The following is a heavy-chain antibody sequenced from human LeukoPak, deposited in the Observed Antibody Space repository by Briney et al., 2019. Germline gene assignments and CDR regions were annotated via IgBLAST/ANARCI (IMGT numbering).Heavy chain of an antibody. CDR3: AREGYYYGSGSYYIKLFDY. D-gene: IGHD3-10*01. Sequence: ASVKVSCKASGYTFTSYGISWVRQAPGQGLEWMGWISAYNGSTNYAQKLQGRVTMTTDTSTSTAYMELRSLRSDDTAVYYCAREGYYYGSGSYYIKLFDYWGQGTLVTVSS. V-gene: IGHV1-18*01. CDR1: GYTFTSYG. J-gene: IGHJ4*02. CDR2: ISAYNGST.